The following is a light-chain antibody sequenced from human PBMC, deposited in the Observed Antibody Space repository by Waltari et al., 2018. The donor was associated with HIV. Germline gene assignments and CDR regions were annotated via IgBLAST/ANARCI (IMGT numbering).Light chain of an antibody. CDR2: NNN. J-gene: IGLJ3*02. CDR1: SSNIGRDT. Sequence: QSVLTQPPSASGTPGQRVTISCSGGSSNIGRDTVNWYQPLPGTAPKLLIYNNNRRPSGFPYRFSGSKSGTSASLAISGLQSEDEADYYCASWDGSLNGWVFGGGTKLTVL. V-gene: IGLV1-44*01. CDR3: ASWDGSLNGWV.